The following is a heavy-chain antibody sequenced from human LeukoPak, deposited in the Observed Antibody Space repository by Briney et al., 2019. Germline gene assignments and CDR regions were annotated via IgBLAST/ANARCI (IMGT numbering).Heavy chain of an antibody. D-gene: IGHD6-13*01. CDR1: GYTFTGYY. CDR2: INPNSGGT. J-gene: IGHJ5*02. V-gene: IGHV1-2*02. Sequence: ASVTVSCKASGYTFTGYYMHWIRQAPGQGLEWMGWINPNSGGTNYAQRFQGRVTMTRDTSITTAYMELSRLKSDDTAVYYCARVVGAPDNSWSRDWFDPWGQGTLVTVSS. CDR3: ARVVGAPDNSWSRDWFDP.